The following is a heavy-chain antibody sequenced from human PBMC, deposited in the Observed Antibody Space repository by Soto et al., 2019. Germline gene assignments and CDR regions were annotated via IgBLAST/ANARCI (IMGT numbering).Heavy chain of an antibody. J-gene: IGHJ5*01. CDR3: ARDEYQLLSSVSWFDS. V-gene: IGHV4-30-4*01. D-gene: IGHD2-2*01. CDR2: IYHTGNT. CDR1: GGSISDDSY. Sequence: SETLSLTCSVSGGSISDDSYWSWIRQTPGKGLEWIGYIYHTGNTYYNPSLRSRVSFSVDKSKSQFSLKLISVTAADTAVYYCARDEYQLLSSVSWFDSWGQGTLVT.